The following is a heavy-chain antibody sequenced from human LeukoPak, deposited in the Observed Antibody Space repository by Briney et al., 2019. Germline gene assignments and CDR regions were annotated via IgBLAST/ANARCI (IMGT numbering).Heavy chain of an antibody. Sequence: SETLSLTCTVSGGSINSGTNYWSWIRQPAGKGLEWIGRVYTSGSTNYNPSSKSRATISLDTSKNQFSLKLSSVTAADTAIYFCARRKRGSGGPFDYWGQGTLVTVSS. J-gene: IGHJ4*02. CDR1: GGSINSGTNY. D-gene: IGHD6-19*01. CDR3: ARRKRGSGGPFDY. V-gene: IGHV4-61*02. CDR2: VYTSGST.